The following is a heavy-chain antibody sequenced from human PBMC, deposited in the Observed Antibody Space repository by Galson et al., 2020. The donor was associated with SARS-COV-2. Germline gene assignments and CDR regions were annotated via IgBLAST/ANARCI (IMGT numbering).Heavy chain of an antibody. CDR1: GFTFSSYA. D-gene: IGHD4-17*01. CDR2: ISGSGGST. Sequence: GGSLRPSCAASGFTFSSYAMSWVRQAPGKGLEWVSAISGSGGSTYYADSVKGRFTISRDNSKNTLYLQMNSLRAEDTAVYYCAKQRGTYGDYPDYFDYWGQGTLVTVSS. V-gene: IGHV3-23*01. CDR3: AKQRGTYGDYPDYFDY. J-gene: IGHJ4*02.